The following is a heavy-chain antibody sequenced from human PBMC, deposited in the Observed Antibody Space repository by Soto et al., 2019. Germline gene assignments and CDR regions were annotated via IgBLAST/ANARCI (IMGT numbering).Heavy chain of an antibody. CDR1: GFSLSTSGVG. CDR2: IYWDDDK. D-gene: IGHD2-15*01. V-gene: IGHV2-5*02. CDR3: APSLLGYCSGGSCYPNWFDP. J-gene: IGHJ5*02. Sequence: QITLKESGPTLVKPTQTLTLTCTFSGFSLSTSGVGVGWIRQPPGNALEWLALIYWDDDKRYSPSLQSRLTITKGTAKNQVVLTLTDMDPAATATYYCAPSLLGYCSGGSCYPNWFDPWGRGTLVTVSS.